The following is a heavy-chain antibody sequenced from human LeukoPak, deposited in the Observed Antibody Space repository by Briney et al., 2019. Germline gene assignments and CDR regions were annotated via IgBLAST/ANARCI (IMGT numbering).Heavy chain of an antibody. CDR2: ISYDGSNK. J-gene: IGHJ4*02. Sequence: PGGSLRLSCAASGFTVSSNYMNWVRQAPGKGLEWVAVISYDGSNKYYADSVKGRFTISRDNSKNTLYLQMNSLRAEDTAVYYCARAAYPLEVGALHDYWGQGTLVTVSS. CDR3: ARAAYPLEVGALHDY. CDR1: GFTVSSNY. V-gene: IGHV3-30-3*01. D-gene: IGHD1-26*01.